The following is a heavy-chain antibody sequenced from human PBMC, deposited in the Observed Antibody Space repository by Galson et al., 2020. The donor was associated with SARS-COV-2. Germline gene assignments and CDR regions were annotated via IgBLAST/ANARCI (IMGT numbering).Heavy chain of an antibody. D-gene: IGHD5-12*01. Sequence: ASVKVSCKASGYTFTSYYMHWVRQAPGQGLEWMGIINPSGGSTSYAQKFQGRVTMTRDTSTSTVYMELSSLRSEDTAVYYCAREEVVDIFQYYYGMDVWGQGTTVTVSS. CDR3: AREEVVDIFQYYYGMDV. CDR1: GYTFTSYY. J-gene: IGHJ6*02. CDR2: INPSGGST. V-gene: IGHV1-46*03.